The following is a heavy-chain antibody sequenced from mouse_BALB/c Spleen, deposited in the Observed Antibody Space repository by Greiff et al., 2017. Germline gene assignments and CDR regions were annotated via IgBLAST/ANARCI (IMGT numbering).Heavy chain of an antibody. Sequence: EVHLQESGPELVKPGASVKVSCKASGYAFTSYNMYWVKQSHGKSLEWIGYIDPYNGGTSYNQKFKGKATLTVDKSSSTAYMHLNSLTSEDSAVYYCARGGMYGYDEAFAYWGQGTLVTVSA. CDR1: GYAFTSYN. CDR2: IDPYNGGT. V-gene: IGHV1S135*01. J-gene: IGHJ3*01. D-gene: IGHD2-2*01. CDR3: ARGGMYGYDEAFAY.